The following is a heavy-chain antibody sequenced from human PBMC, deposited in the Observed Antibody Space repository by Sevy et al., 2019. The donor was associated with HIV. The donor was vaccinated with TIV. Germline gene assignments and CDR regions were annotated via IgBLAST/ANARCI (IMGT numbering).Heavy chain of an antibody. J-gene: IGHJ3*02. Sequence: SETLSLTCTVSGGSISSDYWSWILQPPGKELEWIGYIHYSGSTNYNPSLKSRVTISVDTSKNQFSLKLSSVTASDTAVYYCARAPYESSSSWYDAFDIWGQGTMVTVSS. CDR3: ARAPYESSSSWYDAFDI. CDR1: GGSISSDY. CDR2: IHYSGST. D-gene: IGHD6-13*01. V-gene: IGHV4-59*01.